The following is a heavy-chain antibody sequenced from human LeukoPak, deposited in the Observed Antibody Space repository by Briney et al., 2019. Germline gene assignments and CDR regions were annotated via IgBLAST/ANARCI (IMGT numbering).Heavy chain of an antibody. D-gene: IGHD6-13*01. CDR2: INSDGSST. J-gene: IGHJ5*02. CDR1: GFTFSSYA. CDR3: AKRQQLGHWFDP. Sequence: GGSLRLSCAASGFTFSSYAMHWVRQAPGKGLVWVSRINSDGSSTSYADSVKGRFTIPRDNAKNTLYLQMNSLRAEDTAVYYCAKRQQLGHWFDPWGQGTLVTVSS. V-gene: IGHV3-74*01.